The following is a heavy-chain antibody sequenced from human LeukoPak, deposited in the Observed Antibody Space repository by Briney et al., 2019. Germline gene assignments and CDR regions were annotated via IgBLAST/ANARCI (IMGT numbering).Heavy chain of an antibody. CDR1: GIAVSNAA. V-gene: IGHV3-23*01. CDR2: ISGSGGDT. Sequence: RTGGSLRLSCAASGIAVSNAAMAGVRQAPGKGLEWVSSISGSGGDTYYADSVKGRFTTSRDNYKNALYLQMNNLRAEDTAIYYCAKDSSSWYYWGQGTLVTVSS. J-gene: IGHJ4*02. CDR3: AKDSSSWYY. D-gene: IGHD6-13*01.